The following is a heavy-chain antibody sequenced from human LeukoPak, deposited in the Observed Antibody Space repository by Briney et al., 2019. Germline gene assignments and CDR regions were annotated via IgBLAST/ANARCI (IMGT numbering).Heavy chain of an antibody. D-gene: IGHD2-15*01. CDR3: ARDGCGGSCVHYYYYYMDV. CDR2: ISTIGIT. Sequence: PSETLSLTCAVYGGSFSGYYWSWIRQPAGKGLEWIGRISTIGITNYNPSLNSRVTISIDTPKNQFSLKLSSVTAADTAVYYCARDGCGGSCVHYYYYYMDVWGKGTTVTISS. J-gene: IGHJ6*03. V-gene: IGHV4-4*07. CDR1: GGSFSGYY.